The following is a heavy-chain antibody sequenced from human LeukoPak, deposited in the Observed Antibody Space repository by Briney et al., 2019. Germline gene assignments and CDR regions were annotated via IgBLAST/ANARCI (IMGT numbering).Heavy chain of an antibody. J-gene: IGHJ4*02. CDR2: ISSSGSIR. V-gene: IGHV3-48*03. CDR3: ARACSGGSCYPGY. D-gene: IGHD2-15*01. CDR1: GVTFIIFE. Sequence: GGSLRLSCAASGVTFIIFEMNWVRQAPGKGLEWVSYISSSGSIRYYADSVKGRFTISRDNAKNSLYLQMNSLRAEDTAVYYCARACSGGSCYPGYWGQGTLVTVSS.